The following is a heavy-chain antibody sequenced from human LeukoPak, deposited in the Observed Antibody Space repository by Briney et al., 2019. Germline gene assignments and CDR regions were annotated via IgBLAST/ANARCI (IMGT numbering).Heavy chain of an antibody. CDR2: IYHSGST. J-gene: IGHJ6*03. Sequence: SETLSLTCEVSGYSISSGYYWGWIRQPPGKGLEWIGSIYHSGSTCYNPSLKSRVTISVDTSKNQFSLKLSSVTAADTAVYYCARAPRFLEWFPYYYYMDVWGKGTTVTVSS. D-gene: IGHD3-3*01. V-gene: IGHV4-38-2*01. CDR1: GYSISSGYY. CDR3: ARAPRFLEWFPYYYYMDV.